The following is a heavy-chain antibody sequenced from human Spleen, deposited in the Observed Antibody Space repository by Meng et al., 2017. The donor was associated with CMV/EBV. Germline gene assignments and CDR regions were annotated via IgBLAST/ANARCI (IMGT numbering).Heavy chain of an antibody. CDR1: GYSVTSNG. J-gene: IGHJ4*02. Sequence: SGYSVTSNGISWVRQAPGQGLEWMGWISAYNGNTNYAQKLQGRVTMTTDTSTSTAYMELRSLRSDDTAVYYCARRIAAAGPLYYFDYWGQGTLVTVSS. D-gene: IGHD6-13*01. CDR3: ARRIAAAGPLYYFDY. CDR2: ISAYNGNT. V-gene: IGHV1-18*01.